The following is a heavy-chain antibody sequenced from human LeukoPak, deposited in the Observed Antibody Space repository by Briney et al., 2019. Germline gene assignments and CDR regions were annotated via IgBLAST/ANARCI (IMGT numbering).Heavy chain of an antibody. J-gene: IGHJ4*02. CDR1: GFTFGDYL. CDR2: ISGGTT. V-gene: IGHV3-49*03. CDR3: SRGSGWLSVY. Sequence: PGRSLRLSCTASGFTFGDYLMSWFRLAPGRGLEWIGFISGGTTEYAASVKGRFTISRDDSTSIAYLQMNSLTTEDTAVYYCSRGSGWLSVYWGQGTLVTVSS. D-gene: IGHD6-19*01.